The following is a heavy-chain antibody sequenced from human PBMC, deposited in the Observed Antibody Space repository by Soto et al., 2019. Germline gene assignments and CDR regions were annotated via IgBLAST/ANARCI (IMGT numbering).Heavy chain of an antibody. V-gene: IGHV4-34*01. Sequence: SETLSLTCAVYGGSFSGYYWSWIRPPPGKGLEWSGEINHSGSTNYNPSLKSRVTISVDTSKNQYSLKLSSVTAASTAAHYCVRGGVYDFWSAYYYYSGMDVLGQGTTVTVSS. CDR1: GGSFSGYY. D-gene: IGHD3-3*01. CDR3: VRGGVYDFWSAYYYYSGMDV. CDR2: INHSGST. J-gene: IGHJ6*02.